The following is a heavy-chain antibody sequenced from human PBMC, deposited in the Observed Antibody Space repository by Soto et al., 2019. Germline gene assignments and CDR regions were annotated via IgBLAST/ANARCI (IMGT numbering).Heavy chain of an antibody. CDR2: IYSRGST. J-gene: IGHJ3*02. CDR3: SHCSGGSCDAFDI. Sequence: GSLRLSCAASGFTVSSNYMSWVRQAPGKGLEWVSVIYSRGSTYYADSVKGRFTIPRDNSKNTLYLQMNSLRAEDTAVYYCSHCSGGSCDAFDIWGQGTMVTVSS. CDR1: GFTVSSNY. V-gene: IGHV3-66*01. D-gene: IGHD2-15*01.